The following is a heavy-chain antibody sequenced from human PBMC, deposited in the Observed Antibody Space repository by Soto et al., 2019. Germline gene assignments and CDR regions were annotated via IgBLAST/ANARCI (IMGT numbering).Heavy chain of an antibody. CDR3: ARDNGNYGSGSFAH. D-gene: IGHD3-10*01. CDR1: GFTFSSYA. CDR2: LSGTGDSA. Sequence: EVQLLESGGGLVQPGGSLRLSCAASGFTFSSYALSWVHQSPVKGLEWVSALSGTGDSADYANSVKGRFTISRDDSKTPLYLVMSSLRVEDTAIYYCARDNGNYGSGSFAHWGQGTLVTVSS. V-gene: IGHV3-23*01. J-gene: IGHJ4*02.